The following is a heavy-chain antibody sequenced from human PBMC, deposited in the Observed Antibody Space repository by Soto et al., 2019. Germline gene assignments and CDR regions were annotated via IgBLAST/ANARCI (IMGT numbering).Heavy chain of an antibody. D-gene: IGHD3-10*01. CDR3: ARLRAQFYYSSGSSINWFDP. J-gene: IGHJ5*02. Sequence: PSETLSLTCTVSGGSISSGGYYWSWIRQHPGKGLERIGYIYYSGSTYYNPSLKSRVTISVDTSKNQFSLKLSSVTAADTAVYYCARLRAQFYYSSGSSINWFDPWGQGPLVTVSS. V-gene: IGHV4-31*03. CDR2: IYYSGST. CDR1: GGSISSGGYY.